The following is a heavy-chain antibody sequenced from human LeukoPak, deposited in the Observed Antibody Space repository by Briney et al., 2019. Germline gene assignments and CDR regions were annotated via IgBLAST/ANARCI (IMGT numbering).Heavy chain of an antibody. D-gene: IGHD1-26*01. V-gene: IGHV4-59*01. CDR1: GGSISRYY. CDR3: ATTTIRLGY. CDR2: IYDSGST. J-gene: IGHJ4*02. Sequence: SEALSLTCTVSGGSISRYYWSWVRQPPGKGLEGVGYIYDSGSTNYNPSLKSRVSISVDKSKNQLFLTLSYVTGADTAVYYCATTTIRLGYWGQGTLVTVSS.